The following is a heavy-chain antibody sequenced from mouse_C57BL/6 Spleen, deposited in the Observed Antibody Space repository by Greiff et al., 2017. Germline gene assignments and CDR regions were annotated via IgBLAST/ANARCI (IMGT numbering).Heavy chain of an antibody. CDR2: IYPGSGNT. Sequence: QVQLQQSGAELVRPGASVKLSCKASGYTFTDYYINWVKQRPGQGLEWIARIYPGSGNTYYNEKFKGKATLTAEKSSSTAYMQLSSLTSEDSAVYFCARGGTHGYFDYWGQGTTLTVSS. CDR3: ARGGTHGYFDY. V-gene: IGHV1-76*01. J-gene: IGHJ2*01. CDR1: GYTFTDYY. D-gene: IGHD2-14*01.